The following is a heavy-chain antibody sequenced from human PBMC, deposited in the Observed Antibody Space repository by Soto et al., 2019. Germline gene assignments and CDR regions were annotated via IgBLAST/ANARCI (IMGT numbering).Heavy chain of an antibody. J-gene: IGHJ2*01. D-gene: IGHD6-6*01. Sequence: QVQLVQSGAAVKKPGASVKVSFKASGYTFTSYGISWVRQAPGQGLEWMGWISAYNGNTNYAQKLQGRVTMPTDTSTSTAYMELRSLRSDDTAVYYCARAISSSSTKGYFDLWGRGTLVTVSS. CDR1: GYTFTSYG. CDR2: ISAYNGNT. V-gene: IGHV1-18*01. CDR3: ARAISSSSTKGYFDL.